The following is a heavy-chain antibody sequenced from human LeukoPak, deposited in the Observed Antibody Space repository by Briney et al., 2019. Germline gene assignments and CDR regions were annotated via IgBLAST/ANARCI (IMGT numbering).Heavy chain of an antibody. D-gene: IGHD1-26*01. J-gene: IGHJ5*02. CDR2: ISGYNGKT. CDR3: AREVGAKLYNWFDP. Sequence: EASVKVSCKASGYTFTSYGISWVRQAPGQGLEWMGWISGYNGKTKYGQKFQGRVTMTTDTSTSTAYMELRSLRSEDTAVYYCAREVGAKLYNWFDPWGQGTLVTVSS. V-gene: IGHV1-18*01. CDR1: GYTFTSYG.